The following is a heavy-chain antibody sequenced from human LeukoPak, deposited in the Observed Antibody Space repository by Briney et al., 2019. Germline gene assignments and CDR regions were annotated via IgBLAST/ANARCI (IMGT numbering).Heavy chain of an antibody. D-gene: IGHD6-19*01. CDR1: GFTFSNYA. J-gene: IGHJ5*01. V-gene: IGHV3-23*01. CDR2: ISGSCNSP. CDR3: AKPVSGGLAVTADWFHP. Sequence: GGSLTLSCAASGFTFSNYAMSWVRQAPGKGLEWVSAISGSCNSPYYADSAKGRFNITRETFKNTMYLQVNTLRAADTATYYCAKPVSGGLAVTADWFHPWGQGTLVVVSS.